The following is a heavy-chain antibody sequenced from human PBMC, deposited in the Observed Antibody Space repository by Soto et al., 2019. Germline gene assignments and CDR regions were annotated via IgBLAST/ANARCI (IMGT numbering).Heavy chain of an antibody. CDR1: GGSISSYY. V-gene: IGHV4-59*01. CDR3: ARALVGCSSTSCYLFDY. Sequence: PSETLSLTCTVSGGSISSYYWSWIRQPPGKGLEWIGYTYYSGSTNYNPSLKSRVTISVDTSKNQFSLKLSSVTAADTAVYYCARALVGCSSTSCYLFDYWGQGTLVIVSS. J-gene: IGHJ4*02. D-gene: IGHD2-2*01. CDR2: TYYSGST.